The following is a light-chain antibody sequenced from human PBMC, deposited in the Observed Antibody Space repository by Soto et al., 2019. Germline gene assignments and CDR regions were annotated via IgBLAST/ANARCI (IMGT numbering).Light chain of an antibody. J-gene: IGKJ5*01. Sequence: IVLTQSPGTLSLSPGERATPSCRASQSVSSSYLAWYQQKPGQAPRLLIYGASSRATGIPDRFSGSGSGTDFTLTISRLEPEDFAVYYCQQYGSSSITFGQGTRLEIK. CDR3: QQYGSSSIT. CDR1: QSVSSSY. V-gene: IGKV3-20*01. CDR2: GAS.